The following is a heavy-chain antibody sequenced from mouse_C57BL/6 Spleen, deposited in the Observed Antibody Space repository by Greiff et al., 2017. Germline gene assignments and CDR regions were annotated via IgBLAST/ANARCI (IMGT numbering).Heavy chain of an antibody. D-gene: IGHD1-1*01. V-gene: IGHV1-64*01. J-gene: IGHJ2*01. CDR2: IHPNSGST. Sequence: QVQLQQPGAELVKPGASVKLSCKASGYTFTSYWMHWVKQRPGQGLEWIGMIHPNSGSTNYNEQFKSKATLTVDKSSSTAYMQLSSLTSKDSAVYDYARSALITTVVAPDYWGQGTTLTVSS. CDR1: GYTFTSYW. CDR3: ARSALITTVVAPDY.